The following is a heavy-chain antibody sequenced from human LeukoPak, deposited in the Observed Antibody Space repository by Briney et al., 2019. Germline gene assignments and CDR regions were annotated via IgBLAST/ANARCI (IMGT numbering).Heavy chain of an antibody. CDR2: IYYSGST. J-gene: IGHJ5*02. Sequence: SETLSLTCTVSGGSSSSYYWSWIPQPPGKGLEWSGYIYYSGSTNYNPSLTSRVTISVDTSKNQSSLKLSSVTAADTAVYYCARSLWFGEGGFWFDPWGQGTLVTVSS. D-gene: IGHD3-10*01. V-gene: IGHV4-59*01. CDR1: GGSSSSYY. CDR3: ARSLWFGEGGFWFDP.